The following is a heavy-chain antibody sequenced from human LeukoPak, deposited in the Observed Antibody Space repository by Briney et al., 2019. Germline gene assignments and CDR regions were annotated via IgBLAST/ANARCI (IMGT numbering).Heavy chain of an antibody. V-gene: IGHV4-4*07. CDR2: IYTSGST. J-gene: IGHJ3*02. Sequence: SETLSLTCTVAAGSISSYYWSCIRHPVGEGLEWIGRIYTSGSTNYNPTSKSRVSMSVDTSKNQFSVKLSSVTAGDTGVYYCARTTVTMFSGDGFDIWGQGTMVTVSS. CDR3: ARTTVTMFSGDGFDI. D-gene: IGHD4-17*01. CDR1: AGSISSYY.